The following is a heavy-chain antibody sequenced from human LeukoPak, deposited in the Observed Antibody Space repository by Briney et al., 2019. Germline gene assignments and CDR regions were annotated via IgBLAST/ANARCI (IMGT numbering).Heavy chain of an antibody. J-gene: IGHJ4*02. D-gene: IGHD1-26*01. CDR2: IYYSGST. V-gene: IGHV4-59*01. Sequence: SETLSLTCTVSGDSISSYYWSWIRQPPGKGLEWIGYIYYSGSTNYNPSLKSRVTISVDTSKNQFSLKLSSVTAADTAVYYCARAGVGATIYFHYWGQGTLVTVSS. CDR3: ARAGVGATIYFHY. CDR1: GDSISSYY.